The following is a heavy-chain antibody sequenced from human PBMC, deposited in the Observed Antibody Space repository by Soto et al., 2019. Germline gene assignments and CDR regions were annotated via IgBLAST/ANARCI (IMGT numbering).Heavy chain of an antibody. Sequence: QVQLKESGPGLPKPSETLSLTCTVSGGSINRGGYYWSWIRQRPGQGPEWLGHIYYNGNPYSNPSLKSRVTISIDTSRNQFSLQLTSLTAADTAVYYCAREAPTASDAFDVWGQGTMVTIS. D-gene: IGHD1-1*01. CDR3: AREAPTASDAFDV. CDR1: GGSINRGGYY. CDR2: IYYNGNP. V-gene: IGHV4-31*03. J-gene: IGHJ3*01.